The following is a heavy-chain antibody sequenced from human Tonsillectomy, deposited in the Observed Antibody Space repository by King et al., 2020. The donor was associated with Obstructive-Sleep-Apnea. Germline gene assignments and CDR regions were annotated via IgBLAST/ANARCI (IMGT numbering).Heavy chain of an antibody. J-gene: IGHJ4*02. V-gene: IGHV4-38-2*02. CDR3: ARVGPSQTDY. D-gene: IGHD3-16*01. Sequence: QLQESGPGLVKPSETLSLTCTVSGYSISSDYYWGWIRQPPGKGLEWIATIYHSGRTYYNPSLKSRVTISVDTSKNQFSLRRRSVTAADTAVYYCARVGPSQTDYWGQGTLVTVSS. CDR1: GYSISSDYY. CDR2: IYHSGRT.